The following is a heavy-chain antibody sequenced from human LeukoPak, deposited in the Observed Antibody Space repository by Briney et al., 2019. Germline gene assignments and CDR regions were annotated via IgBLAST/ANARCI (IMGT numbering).Heavy chain of an antibody. V-gene: IGHV3-30-3*01. CDR1: GFTFSSYA. Sequence: GGSLRLSCAASGFTFSSYAMHWVRQALGKGLEWVAVISYDGSNKYYADSVKGRFTISRDNSKNTLYLQMNSLRAEDTAVYYCARDLRRNDYWGQGTLVTVSS. CDR2: ISYDGSNK. J-gene: IGHJ4*02. CDR3: ARDLRRNDY.